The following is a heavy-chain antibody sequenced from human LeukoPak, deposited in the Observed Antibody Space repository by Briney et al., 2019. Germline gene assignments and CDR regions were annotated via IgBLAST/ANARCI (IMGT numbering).Heavy chain of an antibody. J-gene: IGHJ4*02. D-gene: IGHD3-22*01. V-gene: IGHV4-39*01. CDR3: ARRGDYYDSSGYCYVSGPFDY. CDR1: GGSISSSSYY. Sequence: PSETLSLTCTVSGGSISSSSYYWGWIRQPPGKGLEWIGSIYYSGSTYYNPSLKSRVTISVDTSKNQFSLKLSSVTAADTAVYYCARRGDYYDSSGYCYVSGPFDYWGQGTLVTVSS. CDR2: IYYSGST.